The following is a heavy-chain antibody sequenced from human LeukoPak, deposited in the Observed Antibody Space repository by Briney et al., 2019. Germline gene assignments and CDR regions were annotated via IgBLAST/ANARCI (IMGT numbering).Heavy chain of an antibody. Sequence: PSETLSLTCTVSGGSISSYYWGWIRQPPRKGLEWIGYIYYSGSTNYNPSLKSRVTISVDTSKNQFSLKLSSVTAADTAVYYCARLAVRGAPSYFDYWGQGTLVTVSS. CDR1: GGSISSYY. J-gene: IGHJ4*02. D-gene: IGHD3-10*01. CDR3: ARLAVRGAPSYFDY. CDR2: IYYSGST. V-gene: IGHV4-59*01.